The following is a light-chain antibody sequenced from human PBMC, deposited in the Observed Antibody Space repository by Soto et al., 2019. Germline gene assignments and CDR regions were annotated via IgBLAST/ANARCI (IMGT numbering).Light chain of an antibody. J-gene: IGKJ1*01. Sequence: EIVLPQSPGTLSLSPGERATLSCRASQSVSSNNLAWYQQRPGQAPRLLIYGASSRASDIPDRFSGSGSGTDFTLTISRLEPEDFAVYYCQQYGTSPWTFGQGTKVHI. V-gene: IGKV3-20*01. CDR2: GAS. CDR1: QSVSSNN. CDR3: QQYGTSPWT.